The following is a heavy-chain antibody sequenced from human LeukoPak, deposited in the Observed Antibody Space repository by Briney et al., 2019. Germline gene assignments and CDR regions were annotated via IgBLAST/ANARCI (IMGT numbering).Heavy chain of an antibody. CDR3: ARDKISALHAFDI. V-gene: IGHV3-48*04. CDR2: ISSSSTTI. Sequence: GGSLRLSCAASGFTFSSYSMNWVRQAPGKGLEWVSYISSSSTTIYYADSVKGRFTISRDNAKNSLYLQMNSLRAEDTAVYYCARDKISALHAFDIWGQETMVTVSS. J-gene: IGHJ3*02. CDR1: GFTFSSYS. D-gene: IGHD2-15*01.